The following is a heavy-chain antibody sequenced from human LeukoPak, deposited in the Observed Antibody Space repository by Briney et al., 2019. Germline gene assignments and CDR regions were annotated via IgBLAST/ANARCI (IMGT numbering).Heavy chain of an antibody. CDR2: ISAYNGNT. D-gene: IGHD1-7*01. Sequence: ASVKVSCTASGYTFTSYGISWVRQAPGQGLEWMGWISAYNGNTNYAQKLQGRVTMTTDTSTSTAYMELRSLRSDDTAVYYCARSITGTTFQVYWGQGTLVTVSS. CDR1: GYTFTSYG. V-gene: IGHV1-18*01. J-gene: IGHJ4*02. CDR3: ARSITGTTFQVY.